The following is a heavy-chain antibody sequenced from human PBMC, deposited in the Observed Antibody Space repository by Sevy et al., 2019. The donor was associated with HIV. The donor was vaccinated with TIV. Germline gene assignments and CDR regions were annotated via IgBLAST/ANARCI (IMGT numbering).Heavy chain of an antibody. V-gene: IGHV1-24*01. D-gene: IGHD3-22*01. CDR2: FDPEDDET. CDR3: ATTKDYYENSGDPFDY. Sequence: ASVKVSCKVSGYNLTELSMHWVRQVPGKGLEWMGSFDPEDDETIYAQKFQGRVTMTEDTSTDTAYMELSSLRSEDTAVYYCATTKDYYENSGDPFDYWGQGTLVTVSS. CDR1: GYNLTELS. J-gene: IGHJ4*02.